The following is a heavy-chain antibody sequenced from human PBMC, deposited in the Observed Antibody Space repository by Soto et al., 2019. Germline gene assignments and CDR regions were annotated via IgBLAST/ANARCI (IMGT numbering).Heavy chain of an antibody. CDR3: AKVPWYSSSWFPGYFDY. CDR2: ISWNSGSI. D-gene: IGHD6-13*01. V-gene: IGHV3-9*01. J-gene: IGHJ4*02. CDR1: GFTFDDYA. Sequence: GGSLRLSCAASGFTFDDYAMHWVRQAPGKGLEWVSGISWNSGSIGYADSVKGRFTISRDNAKNSLYLQMNSLRAEDTALYYCAKVPWYSSSWFPGYFDYWGQGTLVTVSS.